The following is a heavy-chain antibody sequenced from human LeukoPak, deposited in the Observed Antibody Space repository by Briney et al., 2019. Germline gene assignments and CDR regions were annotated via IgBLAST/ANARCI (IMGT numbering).Heavy chain of an antibody. CDR3: ARVIEDSSGYYFDY. Sequence: SETLSLTCTVSGGSISSYYWSWIRQPPGKGLEWIGYIYHSGSTYYNPSLKSRVTISVDRSKNQFSLKLSSVTAADTAVYYCARVIEDSSGYYFDYWGQGTLVTVSS. D-gene: IGHD3-22*01. V-gene: IGHV4-59*12. CDR1: GGSISSYY. J-gene: IGHJ4*02. CDR2: IYHSGST.